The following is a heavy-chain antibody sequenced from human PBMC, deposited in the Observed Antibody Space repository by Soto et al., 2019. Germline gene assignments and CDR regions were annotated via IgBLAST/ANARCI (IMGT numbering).Heavy chain of an antibody. Sequence: QVQLVQSGAEVKKPGSSVKVSCKASGGTFSSYAISWVRQAPGQGLEWMGGIIPTLGTANYAQKFQGRVTITADEAMSTAYMELSSLRSEATAVYYCARDYDSSGYYFDYWGQGTLVTVSS. J-gene: IGHJ4*02. V-gene: IGHV1-69*01. CDR1: GGTFSSYA. CDR3: ARDYDSSGYYFDY. CDR2: IIPTLGTA. D-gene: IGHD3-22*01.